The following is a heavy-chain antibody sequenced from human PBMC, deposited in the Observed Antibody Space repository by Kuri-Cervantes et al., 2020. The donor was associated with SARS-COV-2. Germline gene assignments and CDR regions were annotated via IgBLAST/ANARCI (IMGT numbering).Heavy chain of an antibody. J-gene: IGHJ4*02. V-gene: IGHV3-30-3*01. D-gene: IGHD2-21*01. CDR2: ISYDGSNK. CDR1: GFTFSSYA. CDR3: ARDRVGVHDS. Sequence: GGSLRLSCAASGFTFSSYAMYWVRQAPGKGLEWVAVISYDGSNKDYTASGKGRFTISRDNSQNTLYLQMKSLRTEDTALYYCARDRVGVHDSWGQGTLVTVSS.